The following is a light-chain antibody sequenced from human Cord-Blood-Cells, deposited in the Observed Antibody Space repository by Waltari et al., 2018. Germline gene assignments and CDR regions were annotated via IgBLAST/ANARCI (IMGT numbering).Light chain of an antibody. CDR2: VNS. Sequence: QSVLTQPPSVSGAPGQRVTISCTGSSSTIGAGYDVHWYQQLPGTAPQLLIYVNSNRPSGVPDRFSGSKSGTSASLAITGLQAEDEADYYCQSYDSSLSGSVVFGGGTKLTVL. V-gene: IGLV1-40*01. J-gene: IGLJ2*01. CDR1: SSTIGAGYD. CDR3: QSYDSSLSGSVV.